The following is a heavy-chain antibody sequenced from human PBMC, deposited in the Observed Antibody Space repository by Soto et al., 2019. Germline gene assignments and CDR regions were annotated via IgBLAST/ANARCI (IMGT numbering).Heavy chain of an antibody. Sequence: SETLSLTFTVTGDSISSRSYDWGVSRHPPGKGLEWIGSIYYSGSTYNNQSLRSRVSMSIDTSKDQFSLKLKSVTAADTALYFCARQRTSVVTQAYFDVWGTGALVTVSS. CDR2: IYYSGST. CDR3: ARQRTSVVTQAYFDV. V-gene: IGHV4-39*01. CDR1: GDSISSRSYD. J-gene: IGHJ4*02. D-gene: IGHD2-21*02.